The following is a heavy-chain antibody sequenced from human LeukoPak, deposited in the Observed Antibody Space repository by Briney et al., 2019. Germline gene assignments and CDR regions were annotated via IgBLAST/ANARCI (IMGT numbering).Heavy chain of an antibody. D-gene: IGHD1-14*01. CDR1: GFTVSSNY. Sequence: GGSLRLSCAASGFTVSSNYMSWVRQAPGKGLEWVSVIYSGGSTYYADSVKGRFTISRDNSENTLYLQMNSLRAEDTAVYYCARDVPEDYYYYGMDVWGQGTTVTVSS. V-gene: IGHV3-53*01. CDR2: IYSGGST. CDR3: ARDVPEDYYYYGMDV. J-gene: IGHJ6*02.